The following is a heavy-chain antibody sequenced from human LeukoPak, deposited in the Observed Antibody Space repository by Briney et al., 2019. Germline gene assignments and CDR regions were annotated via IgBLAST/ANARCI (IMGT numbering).Heavy chain of an antibody. D-gene: IGHD5-18*01. CDR3: ARGGGYSYGPFDY. V-gene: IGHV3-74*01. CDR2: INSDGSST. CDR1: GFTFSSYS. Sequence: GGSLRLSCAASGFTFSSYSMNWVRQAPGKGLVWVSRINSDGSSTSYADSVKGRFTISRDNAKNTLYLQMNSLRAEDTAVYYCARGGGYSYGPFDYWGQGTLVTVSS. J-gene: IGHJ4*02.